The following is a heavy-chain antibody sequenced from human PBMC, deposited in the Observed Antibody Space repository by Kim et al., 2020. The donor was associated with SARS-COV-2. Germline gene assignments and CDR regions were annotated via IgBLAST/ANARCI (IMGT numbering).Heavy chain of an antibody. V-gene: IGHV3-30*04. D-gene: IGHD3-10*01. CDR2: ISFDGNNR. CDR1: GFTFSNYA. CDR3: ARGGYYSGSGPYYYNGMDV. Sequence: RGSLRLSCAASGFTFSNYALHWVRQAPGKGLEWVAVISFDGNNRYYAESVKGQFTISRDSSKNTLYLQMNSLRPEDTAVYYCARGGYYSGSGPYYYNGMDVWGQGTTVTVSS. J-gene: IGHJ6*02.